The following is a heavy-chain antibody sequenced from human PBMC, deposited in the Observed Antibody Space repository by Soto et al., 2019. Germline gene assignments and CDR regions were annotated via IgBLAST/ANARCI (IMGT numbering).Heavy chain of an antibody. CDR2: IYYSGST. CDR3: ARFDPYCSSTSCLPDY. Sequence: SETLSLTCTVSGGSISSYYWSWIRQPPGKGLEWIGYIYYSGSTNYNPSLKSRVTISVDTSKNQFSLKLSSVTAADTAVYYCARFDPYCSSTSCLPDYWSQGTLVTVSS. J-gene: IGHJ4*02. V-gene: IGHV4-59*01. CDR1: GGSISSYY. D-gene: IGHD2-2*01.